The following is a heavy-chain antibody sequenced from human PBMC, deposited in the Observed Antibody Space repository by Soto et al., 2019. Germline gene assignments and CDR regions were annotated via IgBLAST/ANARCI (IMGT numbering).Heavy chain of an antibody. Sequence: GASVKVSCKASGGTFSSYAISWVRQAPGQGLEWMGGIIPIFGTANYAQKFQGRFTISRDNAKNSLYLQMNSLRAEDTAVYYCASTLYDFWSGYYWFSYWGQGTLVTVSS. V-gene: IGHV1-69*05. CDR2: IIPIFGTA. CDR1: GGTFSSYA. J-gene: IGHJ4*02. D-gene: IGHD3-3*01. CDR3: ASTLYDFWSGYYWFSY.